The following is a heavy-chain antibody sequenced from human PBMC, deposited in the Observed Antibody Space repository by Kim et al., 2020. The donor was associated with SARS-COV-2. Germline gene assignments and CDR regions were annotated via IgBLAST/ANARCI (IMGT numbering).Heavy chain of an antibody. CDR3: ARYITMVRGGYYYYYYCMDV. V-gene: IGHV3-48*03. Sequence: GGSLRLSCAASGFTFSSYEMNWVRQAPGKGLEWVSYISSSGSTIYYADSVKGRFTISRDNAKNSLYLQMNSLRAEDTAVYYCARYITMVRGGYYYYYYCMDVWGQGTTVTVSS. CDR2: ISSSGSTI. J-gene: IGHJ6*02. CDR1: GFTFSSYE. D-gene: IGHD3-10*01.